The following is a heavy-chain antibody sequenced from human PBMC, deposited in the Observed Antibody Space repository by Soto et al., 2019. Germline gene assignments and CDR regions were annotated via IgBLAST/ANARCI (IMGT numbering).Heavy chain of an antibody. CDR3: AKDPARYSSSSGWFDP. V-gene: IGHV3-23*01. Sequence: EVQLLESGGGLVQPGGSLRLSCAASGFTFSSYAMSWVRQAPGKGLEWVSAISGSGGSTYYADSVKGRFTISRDNSKNTRYLQMNSLRAEDTAVYYCAKDPARYSSSSGWFDPWGQGTLVTVSS. CDR1: GFTFSSYA. CDR2: ISGSGGST. D-gene: IGHD6-6*01. J-gene: IGHJ5*02.